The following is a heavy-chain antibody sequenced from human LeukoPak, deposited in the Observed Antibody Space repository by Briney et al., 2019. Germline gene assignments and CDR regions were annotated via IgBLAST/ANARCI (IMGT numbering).Heavy chain of an antibody. CDR2: IYPGDSDT. D-gene: IGHD2-15*01. Sequence: GESLKISCKGSGYSFTSYWIGWVRQMPGKGLEWMGIIYPGDSDTRYSPSFQGQVTISADKSISTAYLQWSSLKASDTAMYYCARHVVAGYCSGGSCYSGTYYLDYWGQGTLVTVSS. V-gene: IGHV5-51*01. J-gene: IGHJ4*02. CDR1: GYSFTSYW. CDR3: ARHVVAGYCSGGSCYSGTYYLDY.